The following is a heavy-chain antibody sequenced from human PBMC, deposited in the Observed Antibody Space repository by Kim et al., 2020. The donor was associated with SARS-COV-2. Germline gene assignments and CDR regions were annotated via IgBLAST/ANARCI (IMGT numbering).Heavy chain of an antibody. V-gene: IGHV4-34*01. Sequence: YNPSLKSRVTIAVDTSKNQFSLKLSSVTAADTAVYYCARGGTNGVCYNYWGQGTLVTVSS. J-gene: IGHJ4*02. D-gene: IGHD2-8*01. CDR3: ARGGTNGVCYNY.